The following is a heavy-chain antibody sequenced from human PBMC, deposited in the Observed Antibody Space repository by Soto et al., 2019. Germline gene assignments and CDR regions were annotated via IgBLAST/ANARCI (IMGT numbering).Heavy chain of an antibody. Sequence: GASVKVSCKASGYTFTGYYMHWVRQAPGQGLEWMGWINPNSGGTNYAQKFQGRVTMTRDTSISTAYMELSRLRSDDTAVYYCAREPRSPWGSVAGNDAFDIWGQGTMVTVSS. D-gene: IGHD6-19*01. CDR1: GYTFTGYY. CDR2: INPNSGGT. CDR3: AREPRSPWGSVAGNDAFDI. J-gene: IGHJ3*02. V-gene: IGHV1-2*02.